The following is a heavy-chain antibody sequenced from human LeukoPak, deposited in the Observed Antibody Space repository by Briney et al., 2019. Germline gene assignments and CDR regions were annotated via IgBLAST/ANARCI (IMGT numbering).Heavy chain of an antibody. V-gene: IGHV4-34*01. CDR1: GGSFNDYF. J-gene: IGHJ4*02. CDR3: ARAPRITMIVVVITYFDY. CDR2: INQSGGA. Sequence: SETLSLSCAVSGGSFNDYFWSWIRQAPGKGLEWIGEINQSGGANYNPSLKSRVTISIDTSRNQFSLKVNSMTAADTAVYYCARAPRITMIVVVITYFDYWGQGTLVTVSS. D-gene: IGHD3-22*01.